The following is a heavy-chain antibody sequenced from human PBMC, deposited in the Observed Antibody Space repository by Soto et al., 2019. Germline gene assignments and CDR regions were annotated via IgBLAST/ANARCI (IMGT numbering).Heavy chain of an antibody. J-gene: IGHJ3*01. V-gene: IGHV4-30-4*01. CDR1: GGSIGIGDYH. Sequence: QVQLQESGPGLVKPSQTLSLTCTVSGGSIGIGDYHWSWIRQPPGKGLECIGYIYYSGSTYYNPSLKSRVIISVDTSKSQFSLKLSSVTAADTAVYYCARGAVDFDLWGQGPMVTVSS. CDR2: IYYSGST. CDR3: ARGAVDFDL.